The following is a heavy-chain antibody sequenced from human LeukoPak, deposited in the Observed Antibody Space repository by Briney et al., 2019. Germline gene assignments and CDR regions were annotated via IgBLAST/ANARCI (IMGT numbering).Heavy chain of an antibody. Sequence: SETLSLTCTVSGGSISSGGYYWSWIRQHPGKGLEWIGYIYYSGSTYYNPSLKSRVTISVDTSKNQFSLKLSSVTAADTAVYYCARGQSGSYYNLLNSDYWGQGTLVTVSS. CDR2: IYYSGST. J-gene: IGHJ4*02. CDR1: GGSISSGGYY. D-gene: IGHD1-26*01. V-gene: IGHV4-31*03. CDR3: ARGQSGSYYNLLNSDY.